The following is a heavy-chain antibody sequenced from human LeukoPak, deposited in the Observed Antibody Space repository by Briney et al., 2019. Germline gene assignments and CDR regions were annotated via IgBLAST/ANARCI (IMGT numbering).Heavy chain of an antibody. V-gene: IGHV3-11*06. J-gene: IGHJ3*02. Sequence: PGGTLTLTCAASGFTFSDYYMSWIRQAPGKGLEWVSYISSSSNYTNYPESVKGRFTISRDNAKNSLYLQMNSLRAEDTAVYYCARDAYCSGGTCYHDPFDIWGQGTMVTVSS. CDR2: ISSSSNYT. D-gene: IGHD2-15*01. CDR1: GFTFSDYY. CDR3: ARDAYCSGGTCYHDPFDI.